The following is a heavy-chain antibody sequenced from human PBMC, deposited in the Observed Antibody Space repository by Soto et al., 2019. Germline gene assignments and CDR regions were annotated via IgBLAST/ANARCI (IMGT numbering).Heavy chain of an antibody. CDR1: EFDFSNYA. V-gene: IGHV3-23*01. CDR2: ITASGATT. Sequence: PGGSLRLSCAASEFDFSNYAMAWVRQAPGKGLEWVSHITASGATTYYADSVKGRFTISRDNSKNTVYLHMSALRVEDTAVYYCAREYCGGDCYFDYWGQGTLVTVSS. D-gene: IGHD2-21*02. J-gene: IGHJ4*02. CDR3: AREYCGGDCYFDY.